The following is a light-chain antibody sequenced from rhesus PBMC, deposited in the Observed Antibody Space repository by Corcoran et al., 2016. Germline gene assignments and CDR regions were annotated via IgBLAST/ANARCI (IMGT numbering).Light chain of an antibody. CDR1: QSVSSD. CDR3: QQYSNWPLT. J-gene: IGKJ4*01. Sequence: EIVMTQSPATLSLSPGERATLSCRAVQSVSSDVAWYQQTPDKAPRLLIYGASSRANVIPDRVSGRGSGTDFTLTISSLEPEDFAVYYCQQYSNWPLTFGGGTKVEIK. V-gene: IGKV3S9*01. CDR2: GAS.